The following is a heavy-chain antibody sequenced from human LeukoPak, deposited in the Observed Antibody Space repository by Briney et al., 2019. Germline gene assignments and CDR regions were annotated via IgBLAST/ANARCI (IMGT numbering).Heavy chain of an antibody. CDR2: IIPIFGTR. CDR1: GGTFSSYA. CDR3: TRGRSAGQLVSDAFDI. D-gene: IGHD6-6*01. V-gene: IGHV1-69*05. Sequence: SVKVSCQASGGTFSSYAITWVRQAPGQGLEWMGGIIPIFGTRNYAQEFQGRVTITTDESTTMAYMELSSLRSEDTAVYYCTRGRSAGQLVSDAFDIWGQGTMVTVSS. J-gene: IGHJ3*02.